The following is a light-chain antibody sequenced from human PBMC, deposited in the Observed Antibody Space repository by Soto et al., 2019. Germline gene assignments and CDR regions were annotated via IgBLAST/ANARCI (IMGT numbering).Light chain of an antibody. CDR1: SSDVGAYDY. J-gene: IGLJ1*01. CDR2: EVS. V-gene: IGLV2-14*03. CDR3: SSYTSSSTRV. Sequence: QSVRTQPASVSGSPGQSITISCTGTSSDVGAYDYVSWYQQHPDKAPKLMIYEVSNRPSGVSNRFSGSKSVNTATLTISGLQADDEADCYCSSYTSSSTRVFGTGTKVTVL.